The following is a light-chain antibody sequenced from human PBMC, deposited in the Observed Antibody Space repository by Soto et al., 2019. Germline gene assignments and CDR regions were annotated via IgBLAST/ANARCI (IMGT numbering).Light chain of an antibody. J-gene: IGLJ1*01. CDR1: SSDVGGYNY. Sequence: QSALTQPASVSGSPGQSITISCTGTSSDVGGYNYVSWYQQHPGKAPKLMIYEVSNRPSGVSNRFSGSKSGNTASLTISGLQAEDEADYYCSSYTSSSTLYVSGTGTKVT. CDR3: SSYTSSSTLYV. V-gene: IGLV2-14*01. CDR2: EVS.